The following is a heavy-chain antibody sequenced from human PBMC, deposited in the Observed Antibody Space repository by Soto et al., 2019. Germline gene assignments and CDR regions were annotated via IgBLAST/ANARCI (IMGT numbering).Heavy chain of an antibody. V-gene: IGHV3-7*01. J-gene: IGHJ6*02. Sequence: GGSLRLSCAAPGSTFSSYWMSWVRQAPGKGLEWVANIKQDGSEKYYVDSVKGRFTISRDNAKNSLYLQMNSLRAEDTAVYYCARDPSIVLVPAATYYYYYYGMDVWGQGTTVTVS. CDR2: IKQDGSEK. CDR3: ARDPSIVLVPAATYYYYYYGMDV. D-gene: IGHD2-2*01. CDR1: GSTFSSYW.